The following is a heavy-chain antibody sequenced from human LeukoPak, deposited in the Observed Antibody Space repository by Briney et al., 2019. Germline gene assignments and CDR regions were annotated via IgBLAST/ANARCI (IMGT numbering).Heavy chain of an antibody. Sequence: ASVKVSCKASGYTFTSYHINWVRQAPGQGLEWMGWINPNTDDRGYAQKFQGRLIITSDTSISTAYMELGSPRSGDTAVYFCARTTSFTASGYDYWGQGTLVTVSS. CDR1: GYTFTSYH. CDR2: INPNTDDR. CDR3: ARTTSFTASGYDY. V-gene: IGHV1-8*03. D-gene: IGHD6-25*01. J-gene: IGHJ4*02.